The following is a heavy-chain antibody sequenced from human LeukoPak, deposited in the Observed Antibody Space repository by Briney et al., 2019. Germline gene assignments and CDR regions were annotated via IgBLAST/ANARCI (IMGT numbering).Heavy chain of an antibody. J-gene: IGHJ4*02. CDR2: INHSGST. D-gene: IGHD3-10*01. CDR1: GGSFSGYY. V-gene: IGHV4-34*01. Sequence: PSETLSLTCAVYGGSFSGYYWSWIRQPPGKGLEWIGEINHSGSTNYNPSLKSRVTISVDTSKNQFSLKLSSVTAADTAVYYCARATGFEFGELLWSTARGGYFDYWGQGTPVTVSS. CDR3: ARATGFEFGELLWSTARGGYFDY.